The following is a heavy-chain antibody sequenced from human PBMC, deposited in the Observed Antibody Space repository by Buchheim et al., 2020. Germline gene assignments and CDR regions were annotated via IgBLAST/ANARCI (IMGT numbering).Heavy chain of an antibody. D-gene: IGHD3-3*01. CDR3: ARDEKFLGPNTYYYYGMDV. V-gene: IGHV1-2*02. CDR2: INPNSGGT. Sequence: QVQLVQSGAEVKKPGASVKVSCKASGYTFTGYYMHWVRQAPGQGLEWMGWINPNSGGTNYAQKFQGRVTMTRATSISPAYMELSRLRSDDTAVYYCARDEKFLGPNTYYYYGMDVWGQGTT. J-gene: IGHJ6*02. CDR1: GYTFTGYY.